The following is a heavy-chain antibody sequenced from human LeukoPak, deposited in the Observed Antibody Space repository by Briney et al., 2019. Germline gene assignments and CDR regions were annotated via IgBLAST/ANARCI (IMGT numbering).Heavy chain of an antibody. V-gene: IGHV3-21*01. Sequence: GGSLRLSCAASGFTFSGYTMTWVRQAPGKGLEWVSSVSSSSSYIYYAGSVKGRFTISRDDAKNSLYLQMNSLRAEDTAVYYCARQRGSGCLDYWGQGTLVTVSS. D-gene: IGHD6-19*01. CDR2: VSSSSSYI. J-gene: IGHJ4*02. CDR1: GFTFSGYT. CDR3: ARQRGSGCLDY.